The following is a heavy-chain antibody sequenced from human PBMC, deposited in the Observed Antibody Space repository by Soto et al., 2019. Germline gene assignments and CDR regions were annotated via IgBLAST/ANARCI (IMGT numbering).Heavy chain of an antibody. Sequence: PWGSLRLSCSTSGFTLKDCAISCVRQAPGKGLEWVSGISGSGGATYYTDSVEGRFTISKDFSKNTVSLQMTGLRVDDTAVYYCARTRTAFYRYYFDSWGQGALVTVSS. J-gene: IGHJ4*02. D-gene: IGHD2-21*02. V-gene: IGHV3-23*01. CDR2: ISGSGGAT. CDR1: GFTLKDCA. CDR3: ARTRTAFYRYYFDS.